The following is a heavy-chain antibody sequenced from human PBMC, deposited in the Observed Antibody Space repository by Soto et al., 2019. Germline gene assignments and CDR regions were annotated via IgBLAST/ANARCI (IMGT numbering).Heavy chain of an antibody. J-gene: IGHJ4*02. CDR3: AKAGYGDYTHLHYFDY. CDR2: ISFDGSNK. D-gene: IGHD4-17*01. Sequence: QVQLVESGGGVVQPGRSLRLSCAGSEFTFSSYGMHWVRQAPGKGLEWVAVISFDGSNKNYADSVKGRFTTSRDNSNNTLYLQMNSLRAEDTAVYYCAKAGYGDYTHLHYFDYWGQGTLVTVSS. V-gene: IGHV3-30*18. CDR1: EFTFSSYG.